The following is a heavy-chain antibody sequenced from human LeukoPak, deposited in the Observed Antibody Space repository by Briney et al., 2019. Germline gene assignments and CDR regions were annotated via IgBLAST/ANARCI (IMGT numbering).Heavy chain of an antibody. CDR2: IYYSGST. CDR3: ARHAADCSSTSCSDEGFDI. CDR1: GGSISSYY. D-gene: IGHD2-2*01. Sequence: SETLSLTCIVSGGSISSYYWSWIRQPPGKGLEWIGYIYYSGSTNYNPSLKSRVTISVDTSKNQFSLKLSSVTAADTAVYYCARHAADCSSTSCSDEGFDIWGQGTMVTVSS. V-gene: IGHV4-59*08. J-gene: IGHJ3*02.